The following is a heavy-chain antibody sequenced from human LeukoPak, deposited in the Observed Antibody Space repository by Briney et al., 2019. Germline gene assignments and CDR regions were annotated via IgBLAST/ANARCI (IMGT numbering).Heavy chain of an antibody. J-gene: IGHJ5*02. CDR2: ISSSSSYI. CDR3: ARDSARTYYDILTGYPEVNRFDP. Sequence: GGSLRLSCAASGFTFSSYSMNWVRQAPGKGLEWVSSISSSSSYIYYADSVKGRFTISRDNAKNSLYLQMNSLRAEDTAVYYCARDSARTYYDILTGYPEVNRFDPWGQGTLVAVSS. CDR1: GFTFSSYS. V-gene: IGHV3-21*01. D-gene: IGHD3-9*01.